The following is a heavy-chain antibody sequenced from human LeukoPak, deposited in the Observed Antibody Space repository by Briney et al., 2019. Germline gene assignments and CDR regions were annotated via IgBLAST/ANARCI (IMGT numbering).Heavy chain of an antibody. D-gene: IGHD5-24*01. V-gene: IGHV4-34*01. CDR3: ASRLDGYYSRPFDY. Sequence: SETLSLTCAVYGGSFSGYYRSWIRQPPGKGLEWIGEINHSGSTNYNPSLKSRVTISVDTSKNQFSLKLSSVTAADTAVYYCASRLDGYYSRPFDYWGQGTLVTVSS. J-gene: IGHJ4*02. CDR1: GGSFSGYY. CDR2: INHSGST.